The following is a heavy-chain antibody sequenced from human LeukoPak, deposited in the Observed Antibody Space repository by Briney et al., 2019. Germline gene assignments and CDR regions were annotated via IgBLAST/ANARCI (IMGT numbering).Heavy chain of an antibody. V-gene: IGHV3-11*04. D-gene: IGHD4-23*01. J-gene: IGHJ4*02. CDR1: GFALSDFY. Sequence: GGSLRLSCVASGFALSDFYMTWIRQAPGKGLEWVSYITGDGTTIYHADSVRGRFTISRDNAKNSLYLQMNSLRVEDTAVYYCARDRDDGGFEYWGQGTLVTVSS. CDR3: ARDRDDGGFEY. CDR2: ITGDGTTI.